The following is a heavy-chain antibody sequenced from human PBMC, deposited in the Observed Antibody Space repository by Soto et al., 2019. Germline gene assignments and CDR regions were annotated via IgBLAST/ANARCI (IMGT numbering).Heavy chain of an antibody. J-gene: IGHJ5*02. D-gene: IGHD4-17*01. V-gene: IGHV1-69*01. CDR2: IIPICGTA. CDR3: ARALRRHNPGGQKWDNWFDP. Sequence: QVQLVQSGAEVKKPGSSVKVSCKASGGTFSSYAISWVRQAPGQGLDWMGGIIPICGTANYAQKFQGRVTITADESTGTAYMELSSLRSEDTAVYSCARALRRHNPGGQKWDNWFDPWGQGTLVNVSS. CDR1: GGTFSSYA.